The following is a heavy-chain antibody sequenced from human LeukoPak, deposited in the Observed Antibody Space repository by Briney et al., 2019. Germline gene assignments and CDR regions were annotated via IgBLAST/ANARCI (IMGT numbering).Heavy chain of an antibody. V-gene: IGHV6-1*01. CDR3: ARVGYYDFWSGYYVIFDY. Sequence: SQTLSLTCAISGDSVSSNSAAWNWIRQSPSRGLEWLGRTYYRSKWYNDYAVSVKSRITINPDTSKNQFSLKLSSVTAADTAVYYCARVGYYDFWSGYYVIFDYWGQGTLVTVSS. CDR2: TYYRSKWYN. J-gene: IGHJ4*02. D-gene: IGHD3-3*01. CDR1: GDSVSSNSAA.